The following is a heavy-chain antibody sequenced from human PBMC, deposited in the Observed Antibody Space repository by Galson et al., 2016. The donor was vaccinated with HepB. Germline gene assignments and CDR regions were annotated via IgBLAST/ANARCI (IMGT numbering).Heavy chain of an antibody. D-gene: IGHD3-3*01. CDR1: GYTFTSHW. CDR2: IYPGASHT. Sequence: QSGAEVKKPGESLKLSCKGSGYTFTSHWIGWVRQMPGKGLGWLGIIYPGASHTRYSQSFQGQVTISVDRSIGTAYLQWRSLKASDPARYYCSRHVSSFGVEVWNGYRYGWCDPWGRGSRVTLSS. CDR3: SRHVSSFGVEVWNGYRYGWCDP. V-gene: IGHV5-51*01. J-gene: IGHJ5*02.